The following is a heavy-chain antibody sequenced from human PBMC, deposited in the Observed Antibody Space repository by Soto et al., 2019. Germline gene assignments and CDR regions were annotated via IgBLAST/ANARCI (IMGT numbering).Heavy chain of an antibody. V-gene: IGHV4-59*01. Sequence: WETLCLTCTVSGVSISSYYWSWIRQPPGKGLEWIGYIYYSGSTNYNPSLKSRVTISVDTSKNQFCLKLSSVTAADTAVYYCARGEPGYYYDSSGYPAYYFDYWGQGTLVTVSS. CDR1: GVSISSYY. CDR2: IYYSGST. CDR3: ARGEPGYYYDSSGYPAYYFDY. J-gene: IGHJ4*02. D-gene: IGHD3-22*01.